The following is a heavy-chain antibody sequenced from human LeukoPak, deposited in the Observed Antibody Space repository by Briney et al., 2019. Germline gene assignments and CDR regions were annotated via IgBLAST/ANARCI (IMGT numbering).Heavy chain of an antibody. Sequence: SETLSLTCTVSGGSISSGGYYWSWIRQHPGKCLEWIGYIYYSGSTYYNPSLKSRVTISVDTSKNQFSLKLSSVTAADTAVYYCARDREVDYYYYMDVWGKGTTVTVSS. J-gene: IGHJ6*03. CDR1: GGSISSGGYY. CDR2: IYYSGST. CDR3: ARDREVDYYYYMDV. V-gene: IGHV4-31*03. D-gene: IGHD1-26*01.